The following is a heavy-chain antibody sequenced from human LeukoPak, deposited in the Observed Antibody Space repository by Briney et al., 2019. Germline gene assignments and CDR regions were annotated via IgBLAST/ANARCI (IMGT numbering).Heavy chain of an antibody. V-gene: IGHV4-30-4*01. CDR2: IYYSGST. J-gene: IGHJ4*02. CDR1: GGSISSGDYY. Sequence: PSQTLSLTCTVSGGSISSGDYYWSWLRQPPGKGLEWIGYIYYSGSTYYNPSLKSRVTISVDTSKNQFSLKLSSVTAADTAVYYCARYMVRGVPHFDYWGQGTLVTVSS. CDR3: ARYMVRGVPHFDY. D-gene: IGHD3-10*01.